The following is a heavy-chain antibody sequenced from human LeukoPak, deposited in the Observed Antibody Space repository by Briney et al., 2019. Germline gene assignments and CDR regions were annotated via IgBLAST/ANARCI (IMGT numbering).Heavy chain of an antibody. CDR2: INPNSGGT. CDR1: GYTFTGYY. CDR3: ARGPLVGGVIVSPSGDAFDI. Sequence: ASVKVSCKASGYTFTGYYMHWVRQAPGQGLEWMGWINPNSGGTNYAQKFQGRVTMTRDTSISTACMELSRLRSDDTAVYYCARGPLVGGVIVSPSGDAFDIWGQGTMVTVSS. V-gene: IGHV1-2*02. J-gene: IGHJ3*02. D-gene: IGHD3-16*02.